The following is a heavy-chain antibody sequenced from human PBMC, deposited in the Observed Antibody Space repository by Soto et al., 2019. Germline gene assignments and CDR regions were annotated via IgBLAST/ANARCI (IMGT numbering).Heavy chain of an antibody. CDR3: ARDRDRVVPAAIGYYYYYGMDV. CDR1: GFTFSSYA. Sequence: GGSLRLSCAASGFTFSSYAMHWVRQAPGKGLEWVAVISYDGSNKYYADSVKGLFTISRDNSKNTLYLQMNSLRAEDTAVYYCARDRDRVVPAAIGYYYYYGMDVWGQGTTVTVSS. V-gene: IGHV3-30-3*01. J-gene: IGHJ6*02. CDR2: ISYDGSNK. D-gene: IGHD2-2*01.